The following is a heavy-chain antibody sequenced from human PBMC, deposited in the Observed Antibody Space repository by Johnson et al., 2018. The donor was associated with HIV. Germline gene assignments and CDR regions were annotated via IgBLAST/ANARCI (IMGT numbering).Heavy chain of an antibody. D-gene: IGHD3-10*01. J-gene: IGHJ3*02. CDR1: GFTFSDYY. CDR3: ARERATLWFRASGAAFDI. CDR2: ISSSGSTI. Sequence: QVQLVESGGGLVQPGGSLRLSCAASGFTFSDYYMSWIRQAPGKGLEWVSYISSSGSTIYYADSVKGRFTISRDNAKNSLYLQMNSLRAEDTAVYYCARERATLWFRASGAAFDIWGQGTMVTVSS. V-gene: IGHV3-11*04.